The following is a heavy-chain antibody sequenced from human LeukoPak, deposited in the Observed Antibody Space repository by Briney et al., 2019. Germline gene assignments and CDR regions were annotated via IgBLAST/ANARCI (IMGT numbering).Heavy chain of an antibody. CDR1: RFTSSSYW. Sequence: SGGSLRLSCAASRFTSSSYWMHWVRQAPGKGLVWVSRINSDGSSTTYADSVKGRFTISRDNAKNTLYLQMNSLRAEDTAVYYCARDLYSYGYPDYGMDVWGQGTTVTVSS. V-gene: IGHV3-74*01. CDR3: ARDLYSYGYPDYGMDV. CDR2: INSDGSST. D-gene: IGHD5-18*01. J-gene: IGHJ6*02.